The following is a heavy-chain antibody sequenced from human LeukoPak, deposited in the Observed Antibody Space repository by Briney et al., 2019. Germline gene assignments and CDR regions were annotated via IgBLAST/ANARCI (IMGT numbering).Heavy chain of an antibody. V-gene: IGHV3-21*01. Sequence: AGYLSLSCAASGFTFSSYTMIWLRQAPGKGLKWVSLTSATSSYIYYADSVKGRFTISRDNADNSLYLQMISLRAEDTAVYYCARPSETYLYWYFDLWGRGTLVTVSS. J-gene: IGHJ2*01. CDR2: TSATSSYI. CDR3: ARPSETYLYWYFDL. D-gene: IGHD1-26*01. CDR1: GFTFSSYT.